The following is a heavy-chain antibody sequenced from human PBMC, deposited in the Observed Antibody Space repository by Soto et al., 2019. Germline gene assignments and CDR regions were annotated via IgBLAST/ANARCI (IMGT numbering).Heavy chain of an antibody. V-gene: IGHV3-33*01. CDR2: IWYDGSNK. D-gene: IGHD2-21*01. Sequence: QVQLVESGGGVVQPGRSLRLSCAASGFTFSSYGMHWVRQAPGKGLEWVAVIWYDGSNKYYADSVKGRFTISRDNSKNTLYLQMNSLRAEDTAVYYCARDIWRGEDYYYYGMDVWGQGTTVTVSS. J-gene: IGHJ6*02. CDR1: GFTFSSYG. CDR3: ARDIWRGEDYYYYGMDV.